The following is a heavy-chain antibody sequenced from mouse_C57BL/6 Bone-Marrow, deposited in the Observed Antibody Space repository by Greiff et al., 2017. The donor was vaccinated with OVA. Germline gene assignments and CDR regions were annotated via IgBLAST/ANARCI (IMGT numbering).Heavy chain of an antibody. J-gene: IGHJ2*01. D-gene: IGHD2-4*01. CDR1: GFTFSDYG. V-gene: IGHV5-17*01. Sequence: EVKLVESGGGLVKPGGSLKLSCAASGFTFSDYGMHWVRQAPEKGLEWVAYISSGSSTISYADTVKGRFTISRDNAKNTLFLQMTSLRSEDTAMYYCARDDDDGYWGQGTTLTVSS. CDR3: ARDDDDGY. CDR2: ISSGSSTI.